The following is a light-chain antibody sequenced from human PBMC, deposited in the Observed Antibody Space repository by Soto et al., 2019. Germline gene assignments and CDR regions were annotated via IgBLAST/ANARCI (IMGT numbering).Light chain of an antibody. V-gene: IGKV3-20*01. Sequence: EIVLTQSPGTLSLFPGERATLSCRASRTVTSDYLAWYQQKPGQAPRLLIFAASNRAIGVPNRFSGSGSGTDFTLTISRLEPEDFAVYYCLQYGTSPWTFGQGTEVEIK. J-gene: IGKJ1*01. CDR1: RTVTSDY. CDR3: LQYGTSPWT. CDR2: AAS.